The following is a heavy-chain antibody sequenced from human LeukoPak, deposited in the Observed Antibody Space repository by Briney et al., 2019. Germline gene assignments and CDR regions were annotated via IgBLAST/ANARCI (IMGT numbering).Heavy chain of an antibody. CDR2: FDPEDGET. D-gene: IGHD2-15*01. Sequence: GASVKVSCKVSGYTLTELSMHWVRQAPGKGLEWMGGFDPEDGETIYAQKFQGRVTRTEDTSTDTAYMELSSLRSEDTAVYYCARALSVSGGTCYDYWGQGTLVTVSS. CDR3: ARALSVSGGTCYDY. CDR1: GYTLTELS. J-gene: IGHJ4*02. V-gene: IGHV1-24*01.